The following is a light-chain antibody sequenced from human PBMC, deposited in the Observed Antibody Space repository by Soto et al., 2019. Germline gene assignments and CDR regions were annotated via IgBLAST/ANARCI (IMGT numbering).Light chain of an antibody. V-gene: IGKV1-5*01. CDR3: QQSNSYSPT. CDR2: DAS. Sequence: DIQMTQSPSTLSTSVGDRVTITCRASQSISSWLAWYQQKPGKAPKLLIYDASSLESGVPSRFSGSGSGTEFTLTISSLQPDDFATYYCQQSNSYSPTFGQGTKV. J-gene: IGKJ1*01. CDR1: QSISSW.